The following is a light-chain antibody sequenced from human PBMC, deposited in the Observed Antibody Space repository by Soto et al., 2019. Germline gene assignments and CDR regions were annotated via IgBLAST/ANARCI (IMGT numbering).Light chain of an antibody. CDR3: CSYAGSYTHYV. V-gene: IGLV2-11*01. J-gene: IGLJ1*01. Sequence: QSALTQPRSVSGSPGQSITISCTGTSSDVGGYHYVSWYRQHPGKAPKLMIYDVSKRPSGVPDRFSGSKSGNTASLTISGLQAEDEADYYCCSYAGSYTHYVFGTGTKLTVL. CDR1: SSDVGGYHY. CDR2: DVS.